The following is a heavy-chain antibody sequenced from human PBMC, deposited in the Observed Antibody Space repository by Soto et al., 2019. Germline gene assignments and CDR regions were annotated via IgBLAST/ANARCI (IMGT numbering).Heavy chain of an antibody. CDR3: ARAPTYYDILTGYRNDAFDI. V-gene: IGHV1-8*01. Sequence: QVQLVQSGAEVKKPGASVKVSCKASGYTFTSYDINWVRQATGHGLEWMGWMNPNSGNTGYAQKFQGRVTMTRNTSISTAYMELSSLRSEDTAVYYCARAPTYYDILTGYRNDAFDIWGQGTMVTVSS. D-gene: IGHD3-9*01. CDR1: GYTFTSYD. CDR2: MNPNSGNT. J-gene: IGHJ3*02.